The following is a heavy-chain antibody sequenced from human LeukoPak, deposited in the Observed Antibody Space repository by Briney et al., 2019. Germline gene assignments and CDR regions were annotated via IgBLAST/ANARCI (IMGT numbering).Heavy chain of an antibody. J-gene: IGHJ6*02. CDR1: GGSISSYY. CDR2: IYYSGST. V-gene: IGHV4-59*08. Sequence: SETLSLTCTVSGGSISSYYWSWIRQPPGKGLEWIGYIYYSGSTNYNPSLKSRVTISVDTSKNQFSLKLSSVTAADTAVYYCARHGPLVHYYGMDVWGQGTTVTVSS. D-gene: IGHD6-13*01. CDR3: ARHGPLVHYYGMDV.